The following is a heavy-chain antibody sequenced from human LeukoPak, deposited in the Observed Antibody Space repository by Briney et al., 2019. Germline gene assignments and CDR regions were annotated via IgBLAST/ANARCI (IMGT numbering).Heavy chain of an antibody. D-gene: IGHD3-22*01. V-gene: IGHV4-30-2*01. CDR1: GGSISSGGYY. J-gene: IGHJ3*02. CDR3: ARVGDSSGYSFDAFDI. Sequence: SETLSLTCTVSGGSISSGGYYWSWIRQPPGKGLEWIGYIYHSGSTYYNPSLKSRVTISVDRSKNQFSLKLSSVTAADTAVYYCARVGDSSGYSFDAFDIWGQGTMVTVSS. CDR2: IYHSGST.